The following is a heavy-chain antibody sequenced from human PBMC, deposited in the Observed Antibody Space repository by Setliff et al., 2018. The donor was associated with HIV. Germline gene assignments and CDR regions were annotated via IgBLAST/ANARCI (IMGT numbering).Heavy chain of an antibody. V-gene: IGHV3-23*01. D-gene: IGHD4-17*01. Sequence: ETLSLSCAGSGFTFSTYAMSWVRQAPGKGLEWVSAISGSGGTTIYADSVKGRFAFSRDNSRNTLYLQMNRLRVEDTAVYYCAKDQRDYGDYSAFDVWGHGTMVTVSS. J-gene: IGHJ3*01. CDR1: GFTFSTYA. CDR2: ISGSGGTT. CDR3: AKDQRDYGDYSAFDV.